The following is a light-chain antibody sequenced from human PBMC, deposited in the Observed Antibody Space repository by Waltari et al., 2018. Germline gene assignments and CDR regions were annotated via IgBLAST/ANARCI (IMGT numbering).Light chain of an antibody. Sequence: QSVLTPPPSVSGAPGQRVTISCTGSGPHIGARHAVHWYPQLPRAAPKLLIYGSSTRPLGVPDRFFGSTSGTSASLAITGLQAEDEADYYCQSYDTSLSVVFGGGTKLTVL. CDR3: QSYDTSLSVV. CDR2: GSS. J-gene: IGLJ3*02. V-gene: IGLV1-40*01. CDR1: GPHIGARHA.